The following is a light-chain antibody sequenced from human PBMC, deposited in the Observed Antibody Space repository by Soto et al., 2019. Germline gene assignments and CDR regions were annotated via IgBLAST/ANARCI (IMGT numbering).Light chain of an antibody. CDR3: QQSYSTRLS. CDR2: AAS. J-gene: IGKJ4*01. CDR1: QSVISY. V-gene: IGKV1-39*01. Sequence: DIQVTQSPSSLSSSVGDRLTITCRASQSVISYLDWYQKKPGKAPKLLLYAASSLQSAVPSTFSGSGSGTDFTLTISSRQPADLVTYYCQQSYSTRLSFGGGTKVDIK.